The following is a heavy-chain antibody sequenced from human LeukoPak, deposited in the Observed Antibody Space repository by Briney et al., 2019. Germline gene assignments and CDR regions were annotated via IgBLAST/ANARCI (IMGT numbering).Heavy chain of an antibody. CDR3: ARDSSLGSPNNYYYYYMDV. J-gene: IGHJ6*03. V-gene: IGHV3-30*04. CDR1: GFTFSSYA. Sequence: SGRSLRLSCAASGFTFSSYAMHWVRQAPGKGLEWVAVISYDGSNKYYADSVKGRFTISRDNSKNTLYLQMNSLRAEDTAVYCCARDSSLGSPNNYYYYYMDVWGKGTTVTVSS. D-gene: IGHD5/OR15-5a*01. CDR2: ISYDGSNK.